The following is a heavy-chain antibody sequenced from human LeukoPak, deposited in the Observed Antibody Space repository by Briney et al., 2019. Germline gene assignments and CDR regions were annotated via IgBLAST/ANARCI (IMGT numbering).Heavy chain of an antibody. D-gene: IGHD3-3*01. CDR2: ISGSGGST. CDR1: GFTFSSCA. Sequence: PGGSLRLSCAASGFTFSSCAMSWVRQAPGKGLEWVSAISGSGGSTYYADSVKGRFTISRDNAKNSLYLQMNSLRAEDTAVYYCASAKDYDFWSGYQYYFDYWGQGTLVTVSS. J-gene: IGHJ4*02. CDR3: ASAKDYDFWSGYQYYFDY. V-gene: IGHV3-23*01.